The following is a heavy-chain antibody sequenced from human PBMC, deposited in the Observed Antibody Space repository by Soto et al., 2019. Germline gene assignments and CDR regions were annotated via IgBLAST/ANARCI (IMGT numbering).Heavy chain of an antibody. V-gene: IGHV6-1*01. CDR3: ARDSSSGWDYYYYYGMDV. CDR1: GDSVSSNSAA. J-gene: IGHJ6*02. D-gene: IGHD6-19*01. Sequence: PSQTLSLTCVISGDSVSSNSAAWNWIRQSPSRGLEWLGRTYYRSKWYNDYAVSVKSRITINPDASKNQFSLRLNSVTPEDTAVYYCARDSSSGWDYYYYYGMDVWGQGTTVTVSS. CDR2: TYYRSKWYN.